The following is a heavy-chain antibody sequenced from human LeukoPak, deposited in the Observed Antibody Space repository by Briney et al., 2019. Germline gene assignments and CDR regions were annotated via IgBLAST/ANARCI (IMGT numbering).Heavy chain of an antibody. CDR3: ARRNSALLWFGELLGISDYSDY. Sequence: SETLSLTCTVSGGSISSSSYYWGWIRQPPGKGLEWIVSIYYSGSTYYNPSLKSRVTISVDTSKNQFSLKLSTVTAAHTAVYYCARRNSALLWFGELLGISDYSDYWGQGTLVTVSS. J-gene: IGHJ4*02. CDR2: IYYSGST. D-gene: IGHD3-10*01. V-gene: IGHV4-39*01. CDR1: GGSISSSSYY.